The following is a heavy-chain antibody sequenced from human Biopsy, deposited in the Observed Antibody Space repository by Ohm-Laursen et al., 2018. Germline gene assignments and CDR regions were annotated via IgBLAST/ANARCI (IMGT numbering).Heavy chain of an antibody. D-gene: IGHD4-17*01. J-gene: IGHJ4*02. V-gene: IGHV3-23*01. Sequence: SLRLSCTASGFTFSSYAMTWVRQAPGKGLEWVSVINISGGSTHYAVSVKGRFTISRDNSKNTLYLRMNSLRAEDTAVYYCAKPADSYGSEFYFDYWGQGTLVTVSS. CDR3: AKPADSYGSEFYFDY. CDR2: INISGGST. CDR1: GFTFSSYA.